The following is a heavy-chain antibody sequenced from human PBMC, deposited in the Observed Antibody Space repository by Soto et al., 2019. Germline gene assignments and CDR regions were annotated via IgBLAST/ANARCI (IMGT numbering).Heavy chain of an antibody. CDR2: IYYSGST. CDR3: ARSIDSSGFYFSNC. V-gene: IGHV4-59*01. J-gene: IGHJ4*02. D-gene: IGHD3-22*01. Sequence: LSLTCTVSGGSISSYYWSWIRQPPGKGLEWIGYIYYSGSTNYNPSLKSRVTISVDTSKNQFSLKLSSVTAADTAVYYCARSIDSSGFYFSNCWGQGTLVTVSS. CDR1: GGSISSYY.